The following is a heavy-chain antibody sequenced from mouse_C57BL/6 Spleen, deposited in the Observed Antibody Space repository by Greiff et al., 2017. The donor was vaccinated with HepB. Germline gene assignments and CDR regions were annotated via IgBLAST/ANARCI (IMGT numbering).Heavy chain of an antibody. J-gene: IGHJ3*01. CDR1: GFTFSSYA. V-gene: IGHV5-4*01. CDR2: ISDGGSYT. CDR3: AREDGYFWFAY. Sequence: EVQGVESGGGLVKPGGSLKLPCAASGFTFSSYAMSWVRQTPEKRLEWVATISDGGSYTYYPDNVKGRFTISRDNAKNNLYLQMSHLKSEDTAMYYCAREDGYFWFAYWGQGTLVTVSA. D-gene: IGHD2-3*01.